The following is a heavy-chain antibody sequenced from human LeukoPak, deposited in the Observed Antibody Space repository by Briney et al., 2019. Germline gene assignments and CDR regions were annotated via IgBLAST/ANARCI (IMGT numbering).Heavy chain of an antibody. Sequence: GGSLRLSCAASGFTVSSNYMSWVRQAPGKGLEWVSVIYSGGSTYYADSVKGRFTISRDNSKNTLYLQMNSLRAEDTAVYYCARGTDDYYYLSTTLAGKDVFDFWGQGTLLAVSS. CDR2: IYSGGST. CDR1: GFTVSSNY. V-gene: IGHV3-66*01. D-gene: IGHD3-10*01. CDR3: ARGTDDYYYLSTTLAGKDVFDF. J-gene: IGHJ4*02.